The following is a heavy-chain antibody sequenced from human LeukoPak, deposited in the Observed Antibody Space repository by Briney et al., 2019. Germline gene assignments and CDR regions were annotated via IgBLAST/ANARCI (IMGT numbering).Heavy chain of an antibody. CDR1: GYTFTSYD. CDR2: MNPNSGNT. CDR3: ARGPIYGSGSFFKL. V-gene: IGHV1-8*01. D-gene: IGHD3-10*01. Sequence: ASVKVSCKASGYTFTSYDINWVRQATGQGLEWMGWMNPNSGNTGYAQKFQGRVTMTRNTSISTAYMELSSLRPEDTAVYYCARGPIYGSGSFFKLWGQGTLVTVSS. J-gene: IGHJ4*02.